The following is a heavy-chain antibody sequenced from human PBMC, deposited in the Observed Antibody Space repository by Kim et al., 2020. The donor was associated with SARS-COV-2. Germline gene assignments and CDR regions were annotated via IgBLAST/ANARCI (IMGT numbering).Heavy chain of an antibody. Sequence: GGSVRLSCAASGFTFSSYGMHWVRQAPGKGLEWVAVIWYDGSNKYYADSVKGRFTISRDNSKNTLYLQMNSLRAEDTAVYYCARPGYTGWIGYSDYDYFDYWGQGTLVTVSS. J-gene: IGHJ4*02. CDR3: ARPGYTGWIGYSDYDYFDY. V-gene: IGHV3-33*01. CDR1: GFTFSSYG. CDR2: IWYDGSNK. D-gene: IGHD5-12*01.